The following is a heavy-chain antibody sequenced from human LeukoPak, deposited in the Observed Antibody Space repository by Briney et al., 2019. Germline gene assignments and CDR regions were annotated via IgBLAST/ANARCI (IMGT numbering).Heavy chain of an antibody. Sequence: ASVKVSYKASGYTFTSYAMHWVRQAPGQRLEWMGWINAGNGNTKYSQEFQGRVTITRDTSASTAYMELSSLRSEDMAVYYCARGGVNTRSWFDPWGQGTLVTVSS. CDR2: INAGNGNT. CDR1: GYTFTSYA. CDR3: ARGGVNTRSWFDP. J-gene: IGHJ5*02. V-gene: IGHV1-3*03. D-gene: IGHD3-10*01.